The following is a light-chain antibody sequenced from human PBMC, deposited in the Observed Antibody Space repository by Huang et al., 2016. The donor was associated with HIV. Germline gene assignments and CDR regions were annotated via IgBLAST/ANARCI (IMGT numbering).Light chain of an antibody. CDR2: WAS. CDR3: QQYYSTPWT. Sequence: DIVMTQSPDSLPVSLGERATINCKSSQSVLYSSNNKNYLAWYQQIPGQPPKLLIYWASTRESGVPDRFSGSGSGTDFTLTISSLQAEDVAVYYCQQYYSTPWTFGQGTKVEIK. V-gene: IGKV4-1*01. CDR1: QSVLYSSNNKNY. J-gene: IGKJ1*01.